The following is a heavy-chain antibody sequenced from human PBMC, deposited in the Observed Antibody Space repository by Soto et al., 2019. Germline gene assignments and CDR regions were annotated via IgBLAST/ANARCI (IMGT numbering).Heavy chain of an antibody. J-gene: IGHJ6*02. CDR1: GGTFSSYA. CDR3: ARGLYSSSWYWAGYYYYGMDV. D-gene: IGHD6-13*01. CDR2: IIPIFGTA. V-gene: IGHV1-69*13. Sequence: SVKVSCKASGGTFSSYAISWVRQAPGQGLEWMGGIIPIFGTANYAQKFQGRVTITADESTSTAYMELSSLRSEDTAVYYCARGLYSSSWYWAGYYYYGMDVWGQGTTVTVSS.